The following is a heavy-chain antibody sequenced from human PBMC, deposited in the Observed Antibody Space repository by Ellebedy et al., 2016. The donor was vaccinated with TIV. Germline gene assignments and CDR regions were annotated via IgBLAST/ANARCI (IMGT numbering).Heavy chain of an antibody. V-gene: IGHV3-33*08. D-gene: IGHD3-10*01. CDR2: IWFDGSNK. Sequence: GESLKISCAASGFTFGSYSMHWVRQAPGKGLEWVAVIWFDGSNKYYADSVKGRLTISKDNSKNTLYLQMNSLRAEDTAVYHCGRARGSGTRHFYCDCWGQGTLVTVSS. J-gene: IGHJ4*02. CDR1: GFTFGSYS. CDR3: GRARGSGTRHFYCDC.